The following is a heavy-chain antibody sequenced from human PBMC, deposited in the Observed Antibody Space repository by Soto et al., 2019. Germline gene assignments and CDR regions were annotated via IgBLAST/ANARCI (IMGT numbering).Heavy chain of an antibody. J-gene: IGHJ4*02. V-gene: IGHV1-18*01. CDR3: ARDHSETTYYYDSSGYYGFDY. Sequence: ASVKVSCKASGYTFTSYGISWVRQAPGQGLEWMGWISAYNGNTNYAQKLQGRVTMTTDTSTSTAYMELRSLRSDDTAVYYCARDHSETTYYYDSSGYYGFDYWGQGTLVTVSS. D-gene: IGHD3-22*01. CDR1: GYTFTSYG. CDR2: ISAYNGNT.